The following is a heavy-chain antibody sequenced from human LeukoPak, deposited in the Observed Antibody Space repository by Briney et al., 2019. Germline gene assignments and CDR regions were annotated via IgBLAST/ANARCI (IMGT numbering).Heavy chain of an antibody. J-gene: IGHJ6*02. D-gene: IGHD1-7*01. Sequence: AAVTVSCTASGYSFTSYYMHWGRQAPGQGLEWMGISNPSGGSTSYTQKFEGRVTMTRDTSTSTVYMELRSLRSEDTAVYYCAREMDLELYYGMEVWGQGTTVTVSS. CDR2: SNPSGGST. CDR1: GYSFTSYY. CDR3: AREMDLELYYGMEV. V-gene: IGHV1-46*01.